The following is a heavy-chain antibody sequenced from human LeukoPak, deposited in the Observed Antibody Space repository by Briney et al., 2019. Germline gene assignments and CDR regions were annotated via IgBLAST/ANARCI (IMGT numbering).Heavy chain of an antibody. Sequence: GGSLRLSCAASGFTFSRYWMSWVRQAPGKGLEWVANINQDGSEKYYVDSVKGRFTISRDNAKNSLYLQMNSLRAEDTAVYYCARDSTPSYYYDSSGYYEFDPWGQGTLVTVSS. J-gene: IGHJ5*02. CDR1: GFTFSRYW. CDR3: ARDSTPSYYYDSSGYYEFDP. CDR2: INQDGSEK. V-gene: IGHV3-7*03. D-gene: IGHD3-22*01.